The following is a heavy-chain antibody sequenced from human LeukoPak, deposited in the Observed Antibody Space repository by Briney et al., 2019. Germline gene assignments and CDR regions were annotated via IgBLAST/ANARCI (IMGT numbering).Heavy chain of an antibody. CDR2: INPNSGGT. CDR3: AREPVGIYYGSGSSAFDI. CDR1: GYTFTGYY. J-gene: IGHJ3*02. V-gene: IGHV1-2*02. Sequence: ASVKVSCKASGYTFTGYYIHWVRQAPGQGLEWMGWINPNSGGTNYAQKFQGGVTMTRDTSISTAYMELSRMRSDATAVYYCAREPVGIYYGSGSSAFDIWGQRTMVTVSS. D-gene: IGHD3-10*01.